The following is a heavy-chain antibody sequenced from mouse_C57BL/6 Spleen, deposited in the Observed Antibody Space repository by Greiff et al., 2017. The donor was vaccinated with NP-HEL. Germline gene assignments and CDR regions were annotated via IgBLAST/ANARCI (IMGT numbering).Heavy chain of an antibody. V-gene: IGHV5-9-1*02. CDR2: ISSGGDYI. Sequence: EVKLMESGEGLVKPGGSLKLSCAASGFTFSSYAMSWVRQTPEKRLEWVAYISSGGDYIYYADTVKGRFTISRDNARNTLYLQMSSLKSEDTDMYYCTRDPEGENYFDAWGQGTTLTVSS. CDR3: TRDPEGENYFDA. CDR1: GFTFSSYA. J-gene: IGHJ2*01.